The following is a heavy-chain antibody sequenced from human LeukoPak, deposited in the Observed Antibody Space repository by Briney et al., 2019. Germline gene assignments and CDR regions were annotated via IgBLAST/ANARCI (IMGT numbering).Heavy chain of an antibody. CDR2: IIPIFGTA. V-gene: IGHV1-69*13. CDR3: ARDDCSSTSCYRANAFDI. D-gene: IGHD2-2*02. Sequence: ASVKVSCKASGGTFSSYAISWVRQAPGQGLEWMGGIIPIFGTANYAQKFQGRVTITADESTSTAYMELSSLRSEDTAVYYCARDDCSSTSCYRANAFDIWGQGTMVTVSS. J-gene: IGHJ3*02. CDR1: GGTFSSYA.